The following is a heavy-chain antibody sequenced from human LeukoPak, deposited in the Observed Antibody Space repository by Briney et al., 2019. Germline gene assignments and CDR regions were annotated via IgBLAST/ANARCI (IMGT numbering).Heavy chain of an antibody. CDR2: INIDGSST. Sequence: GGSLRLSCAASGFTFSSYWMHWVRQAPGKGLVWVSRINIDGSSTNYADSVKGRFTISRDNAKNTLYLQMNSLRAEDTAVYYCARAVYYGSGSYHPFDPWGQGTLVTVSS. V-gene: IGHV3-74*01. CDR3: ARAVYYGSGSYHPFDP. D-gene: IGHD3-10*01. CDR1: GFTFSSYW. J-gene: IGHJ5*02.